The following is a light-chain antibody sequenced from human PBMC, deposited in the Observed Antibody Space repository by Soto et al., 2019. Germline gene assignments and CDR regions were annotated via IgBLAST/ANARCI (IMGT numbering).Light chain of an antibody. J-gene: IGKJ1*01. V-gene: IGKV3-20*01. CDR2: GAS. Sequence: EIVLTQSPGTLSLSPGERATLSCRASQSVRSSHLAWYQQKPGQAPRLLIYGASSRATGIPDRFSGSGSGTDFTLTLSRLEPEDFAVYSCQQYSSSHATFGQGTKVEI. CDR3: QQYSSSHAT. CDR1: QSVRSSH.